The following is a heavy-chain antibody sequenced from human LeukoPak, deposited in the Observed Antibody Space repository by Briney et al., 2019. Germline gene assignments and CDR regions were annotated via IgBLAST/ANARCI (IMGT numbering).Heavy chain of an antibody. CDR2: IYHSGST. D-gene: IGHD3-10*01. J-gene: IGHJ4*02. V-gene: IGHV4-38-2*02. Sequence: SETLSLTCTVSGYSISSGYYWGWIRQPPGKGLEWIGSIYHSGSTYYNPSLKSRVTISVDTSKNQFSLKLSSVTAADTAVYYCARDRWFEEIDYWGQGTLVTVSS. CDR3: ARDRWFEEIDY. CDR1: GYSISSGYY.